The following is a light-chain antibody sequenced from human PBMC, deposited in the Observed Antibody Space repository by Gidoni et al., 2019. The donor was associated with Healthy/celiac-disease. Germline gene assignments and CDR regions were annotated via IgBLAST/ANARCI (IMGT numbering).Light chain of an antibody. CDR1: QSISSY. CDR2: AAS. CDR3: QRSYSTPLFT. V-gene: IGKV1-39*01. J-gene: IGKJ3*01. Sequence: DIQMTQSPSSLSASVGDRVTITCRASQSISSYLNWYQQKPGKAPKLLIDAASSLQSGVPSRFSGSGSGTDFTLTISSLQPEDFATYYCQRSYSTPLFTFGPGTKVDIK.